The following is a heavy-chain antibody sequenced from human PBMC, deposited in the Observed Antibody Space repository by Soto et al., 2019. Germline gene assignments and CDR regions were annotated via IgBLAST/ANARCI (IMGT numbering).Heavy chain of an antibody. CDR2: IIPILGIA. Sequence: SVKVSCKASRGTFSSYTISWVRQAPGQGLEWMGRIIPILGIANYAQKFQGRVTMTADKSTSTAYMELSSLRSEDTAVYYCAREATIYGMDVWGQGTTVTVSS. V-gene: IGHV1-69*04. J-gene: IGHJ6*02. CDR1: RGTFSSYT. D-gene: IGHD1-26*01. CDR3: AREATIYGMDV.